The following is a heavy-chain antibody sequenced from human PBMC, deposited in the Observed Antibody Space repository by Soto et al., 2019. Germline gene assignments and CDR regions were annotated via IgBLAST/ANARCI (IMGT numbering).Heavy chain of an antibody. D-gene: IGHD6-13*01. CDR1: GGSMRNYF. Sequence: PSETLSLTCTVSGGSMRNYFWTWIRQPPGKGLEWIGYIHYSGTTSFFPSYNPSLRSRVTISEDTSKNQFSLKLLSVTTADTAVYFCAAGEASSRNLAPYYLDFWGKGPLVTVSS. V-gene: IGHV4-59*01. CDR3: AAGEASSRNLAPYYLDF. J-gene: IGHJ4*02. CDR2: IHYSGTT.